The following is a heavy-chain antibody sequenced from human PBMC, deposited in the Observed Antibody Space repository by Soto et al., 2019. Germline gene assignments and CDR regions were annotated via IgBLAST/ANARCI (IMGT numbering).Heavy chain of an antibody. CDR3: ATELISGSQIILSLEAFGI. CDR1: GYTLTELS. Sequence: ASVKVSCKVSGYTLTELSMHWVRQAPGKGLEWMGGFDPEDGETIYAQKFQGRVTMTEDTSTDTAYMELSSLRSEDTAVYYCATELISGSQIILSLEAFGIWGQGTMVTVSS. CDR2: FDPEDGET. V-gene: IGHV1-24*01. D-gene: IGHD6-25*01. J-gene: IGHJ3*02.